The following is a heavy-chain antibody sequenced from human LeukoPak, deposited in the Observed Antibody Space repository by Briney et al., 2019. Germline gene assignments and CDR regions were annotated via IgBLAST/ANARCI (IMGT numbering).Heavy chain of an antibody. CDR1: GGSISSSSYY. D-gene: IGHD3-10*01. J-gene: IGHJ4*02. Sequence: SETLSLTCTVSGGSISSSSYYWGWIRQPPGKGLEWIGSIYYSGSTYYNPSLKSRVTISVDTSKNQFSLKLSSVTAADMAVYYCARQPPYGSGSYYNLDYWGQGTLVTVSS. V-gene: IGHV4-39*01. CDR3: ARQPPYGSGSYYNLDY. CDR2: IYYSGST.